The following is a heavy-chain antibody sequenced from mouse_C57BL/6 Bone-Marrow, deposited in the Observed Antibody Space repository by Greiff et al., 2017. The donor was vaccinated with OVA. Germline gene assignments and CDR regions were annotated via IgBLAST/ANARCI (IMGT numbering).Heavy chain of an antibody. J-gene: IGHJ3*01. CDR2: INPNNGGT. V-gene: IGHV1-22*01. CDR1: GYTFTDYN. CDR3: AKGGDYYGSSYGCAY. D-gene: IGHD1-1*01. Sequence: EVQRVESGPELVKPGASVTMSCKASGYTFTDYNMHWVKQSHGKSLEWIGYINPNNGGTSYNQKFKGKATLTVNKSSSTAYMELRSRTSEDSAVYYCAKGGDYYGSSYGCAYWGQGTLVTVSA.